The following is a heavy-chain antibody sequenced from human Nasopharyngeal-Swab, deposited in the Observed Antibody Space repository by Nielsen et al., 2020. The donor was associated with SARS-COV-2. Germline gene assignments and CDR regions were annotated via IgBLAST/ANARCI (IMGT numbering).Heavy chain of an antibody. V-gene: IGHV3-23*01. CDR2: ISGSGGST. D-gene: IGHD4-17*01. Sequence: GESLKISCAASGFTFSSYAMSWVRQAPGKGLEWVSAISGSGGSTYYADSVKGRFTISRDNSKNTLYLQMNSLGAEDTAVYYCARASGDYEVYFDYWGQGTLVTVSS. J-gene: IGHJ4*02. CDR3: ARASGDYEVYFDY. CDR1: GFTFSSYA.